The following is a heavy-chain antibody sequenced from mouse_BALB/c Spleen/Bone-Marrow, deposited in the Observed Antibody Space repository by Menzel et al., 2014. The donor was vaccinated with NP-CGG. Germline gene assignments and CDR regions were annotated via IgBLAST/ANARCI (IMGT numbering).Heavy chain of an antibody. CDR1: GYTFTSYW. CDR2: IDPSDSYT. Sequence: LMESGAELVKPGASVKMSCKASGYTFTSYWMHWVKQRPGHGLEWIGLIDPSDSYTSYNQNFKGKATLTVDTSSNTAYMQLSSLTSEDSAVYYCSREDGNHYFDYWGQGTTLAVSS. V-gene: IGHV1S127*01. CDR3: SREDGNHYFDY. D-gene: IGHD2-3*01. J-gene: IGHJ2*01.